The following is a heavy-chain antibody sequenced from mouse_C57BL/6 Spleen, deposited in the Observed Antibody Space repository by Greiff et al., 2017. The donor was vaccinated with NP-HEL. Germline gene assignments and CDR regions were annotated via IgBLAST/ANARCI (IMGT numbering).Heavy chain of an antibody. D-gene: IGHD2-4*01. CDR3: TGDDYDGYYFDD. V-gene: IGHV6-3*01. Sequence: EVKLVESGGGLVQPGGSMKLSCVASGFTFSNYWMNWVRQSPEKGLEWVAQIRLKSDNYATHYAESVKGRFTISRDDSKSSVYLQMNNLRAEDSGIYYCTGDDYDGYYFDDWGQGTTLTGSS. CDR1: GFTFSNYW. J-gene: IGHJ2*01. CDR2: IRLKSDNYAT.